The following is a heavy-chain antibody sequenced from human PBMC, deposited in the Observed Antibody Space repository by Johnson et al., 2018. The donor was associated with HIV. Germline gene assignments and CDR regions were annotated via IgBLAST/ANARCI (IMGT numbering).Heavy chain of an antibody. CDR1: GFTFDDHG. V-gene: IGHV3-30*03. Sequence: QVQLVESGGGVVRPGGSLRLSCAASGFTFDDHGMAWVRQAPGKGLEWVTVISHDANNKFYADSVKGRFAVSRDDSKNTLYLQMSSLRVEDTAVYYCARGEYYYDSSGYSNTPDAFDIWGQGTMVTVSS. D-gene: IGHD3-22*01. CDR2: ISHDANNK. J-gene: IGHJ3*02. CDR3: ARGEYYYDSSGYSNTPDAFDI.